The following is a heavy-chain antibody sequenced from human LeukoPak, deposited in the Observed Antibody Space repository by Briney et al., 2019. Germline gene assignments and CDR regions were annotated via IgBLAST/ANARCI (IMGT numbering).Heavy chain of an antibody. CDR2: ISGSGGST. Sequence: PGGSLRLSCAASGFTFSSYAMSWVRQAPGKGLEWVSGISGSGGSTYYADSVKDRFTISRDNSKNTLYLQVDSLRAEDTAVYYCTREVSGSLYFDYWGQGTLVTVSS. D-gene: IGHD1-26*01. V-gene: IGHV3-23*01. CDR1: GFTFSSYA. J-gene: IGHJ4*02. CDR3: TREVSGSLYFDY.